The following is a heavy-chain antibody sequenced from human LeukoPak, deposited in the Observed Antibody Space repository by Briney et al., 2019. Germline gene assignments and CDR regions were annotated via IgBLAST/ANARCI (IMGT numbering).Heavy chain of an antibody. CDR3: ARGGSGERSIAAAGIAVVYYFDY. CDR2: INQSGST. D-gene: IGHD6-13*01. J-gene: IGHJ4*02. Sequence: PGGSLRLSCAAAGFTFNNYAMSGIRQPPGKGREWIGEINQSGSTNCNPSLKSRVTISVDTSKHQYSLKLSSVTAADTAVYYCARGGSGERSIAAAGIAVVYYFDYWGQGTLVTVSS. CDR1: GFTFNNYA. V-gene: IGHV4-34*01.